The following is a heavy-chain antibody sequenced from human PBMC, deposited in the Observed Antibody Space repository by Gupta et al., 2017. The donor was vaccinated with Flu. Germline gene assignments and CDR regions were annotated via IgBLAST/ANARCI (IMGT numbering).Heavy chain of an antibody. V-gene: IGHV3-21*01. Sequence: EVQLVESGGGLVKPGGSLRLSCAASGFTFSSYSMNWVRQAPGKGLEWVSSISSRSSDRYYADSEKGRFTISRDNAKNSLYLQMNSLRAEDTAVYYCARDGEMATILDGKNWYFDRWGRGTRVTVAS. CDR3: ARDGEMATILDGKNWYFDR. J-gene: IGHJ2*01. D-gene: IGHD5-12*01. CDR2: ISSRSSDR. CDR1: GFTFSSYS.